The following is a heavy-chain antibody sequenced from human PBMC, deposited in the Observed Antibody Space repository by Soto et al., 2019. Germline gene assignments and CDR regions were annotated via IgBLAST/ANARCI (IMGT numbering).Heavy chain of an antibody. CDR3: AKEEDSQTLDY. Sequence: QVQLVQSGAEVKEPGASVKVSCKASGYTFSNYGISWVRQAPGQGLEWMGWISPYNGNIKYAQNFQGRVTMTTDTSTSTAYMELRSLRSDDPAVYYCAKEEDSQTLDYWGQGTLVTVSS. CDR2: ISPYNGNI. J-gene: IGHJ4*02. V-gene: IGHV1-18*04. CDR1: GYTFSNYG.